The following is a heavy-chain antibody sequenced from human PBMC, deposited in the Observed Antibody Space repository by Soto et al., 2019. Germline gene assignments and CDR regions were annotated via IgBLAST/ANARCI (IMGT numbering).Heavy chain of an antibody. Sequence: GGSLRLSCAASGFTFSSYGMHWVRQAPGKGLEWVAVISYDGSNKYYADSVKGRFTISRDNSKNTLYLQMNSLRAEDTAVYYCAKDEIGIAVAGIDYWGQGTLVTVSS. J-gene: IGHJ4*02. CDR1: GFTFSSYG. CDR2: ISYDGSNK. D-gene: IGHD6-19*01. V-gene: IGHV3-30*18. CDR3: AKDEIGIAVAGIDY.